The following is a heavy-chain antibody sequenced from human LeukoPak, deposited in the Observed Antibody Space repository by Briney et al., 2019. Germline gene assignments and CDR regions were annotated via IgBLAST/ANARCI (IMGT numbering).Heavy chain of an antibody. Sequence: PSETLSLTCAVYGGSFSGYYWSWIRQPPGKGLDWIGEINHSGSTNYKPSLKSRVTISVDTSKNQFSLKLSSVTAADTAVYYCARWRLGGNWNSKEGAWFDPWGQGTLVTVSS. CDR1: GGSFSGYY. J-gene: IGHJ5*02. CDR2: INHSGST. CDR3: ARWRLGGNWNSKEGAWFDP. D-gene: IGHD1-7*01. V-gene: IGHV4-34*01.